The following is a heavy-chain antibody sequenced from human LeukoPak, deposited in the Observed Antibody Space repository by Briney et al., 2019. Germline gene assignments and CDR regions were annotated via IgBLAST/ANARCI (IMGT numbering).Heavy chain of an antibody. CDR3: ARDTAFRGTYYGMDV. CDR1: GFTFSDYY. Sequence: GGSLRLSCAASGFTFSDYYMTWIRQAPGKGLEWVSYISSSSSYTNYADSVKGRFTISRDNAKNLVHLQMSSLRVEDTAVYFCARDTAFRGTYYGMDVWGQGTTVTVSS. D-gene: IGHD3-10*01. V-gene: IGHV3-11*05. J-gene: IGHJ6*02. CDR2: ISSSSSYT.